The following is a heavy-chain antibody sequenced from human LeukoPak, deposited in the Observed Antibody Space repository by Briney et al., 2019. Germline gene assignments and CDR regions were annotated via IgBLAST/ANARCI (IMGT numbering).Heavy chain of an antibody. CDR3: AKDLDWGFDY. J-gene: IGHJ4*02. V-gene: IGHV3-30*02. CDR1: GFTFSSYG. D-gene: IGHD3/OR15-3a*01. Sequence: SGGSLRLSCAASGFTFSSYGMHWVRQAPGKGLEWVAFIRNDGRNKYYADSVKGRLTISRDNSKNTLYLQMNSLRAEDTAFYYCAKDLDWGFDYWGQGTLVTVSS. CDR2: IRNDGRNK.